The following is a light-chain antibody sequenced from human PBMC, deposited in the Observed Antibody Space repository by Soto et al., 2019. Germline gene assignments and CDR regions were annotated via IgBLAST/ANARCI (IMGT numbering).Light chain of an antibody. CDR3: QQTYSTLMYT. CDR1: QSISSY. J-gene: IGKJ2*01. V-gene: IGKV1-39*01. CDR2: TAS. Sequence: DIPMTQSPSSLSASVGDRVTITCRASQSISSYLNWYQQKPGKAPKLLIYTASSLQSGVPSRFSGSASGTDFTLTISSLQPEDFATYYCQQTYSTLMYTFGQGTRLEIK.